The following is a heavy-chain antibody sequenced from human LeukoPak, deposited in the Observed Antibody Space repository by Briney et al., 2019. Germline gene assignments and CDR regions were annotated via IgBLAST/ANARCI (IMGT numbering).Heavy chain of an antibody. J-gene: IGHJ4*02. CDR2: IYPGDSDT. D-gene: IGHD3-9*01. V-gene: IGHV5-51*01. CDR3: ARSVLTGYFPFDY. Sequence: GESLKISCKGSGYSFTSYWIGWVRQMPGKGLEWMGIIYPGDSDTRYSPSFQGQVTISADKSISTAYLHWTSLKASDTAMYYCARSVLTGYFPFDYWGQGTLVTVSS. CDR1: GYSFTSYW.